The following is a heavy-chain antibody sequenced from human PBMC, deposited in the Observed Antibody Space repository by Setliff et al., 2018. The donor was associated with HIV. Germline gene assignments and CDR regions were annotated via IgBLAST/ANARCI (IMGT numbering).Heavy chain of an antibody. CDR2: INEDGTER. J-gene: IGHJ6*04. CDR3: ARTVRAYDIFYYFLMDV. Sequence: GESLRLSCEPSGYQWMSWVRQAPGKGLEWVANINEDGTERYYVGSVKGRFTISRDNDKNSVYLQLGSLRAEDTAVYYCARTVRAYDIFYYFLMDVWGKGTAVTVSS. V-gene: IGHV3-7*03. D-gene: IGHD5-12*01. CDR1: GYQW.